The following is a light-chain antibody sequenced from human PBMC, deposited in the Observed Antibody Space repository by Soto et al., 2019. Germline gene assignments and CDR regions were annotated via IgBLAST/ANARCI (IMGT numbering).Light chain of an antibody. J-gene: IGLJ2*01. CDR2: DVS. Sequence: QSALTQPRSVSGSPGQSVTISCTGTSSDVGGYNYVSWYQQHPGTAPKLMIYDVSKRPSGVPDRFSGSKSGNTASLTISGLHAEDEADYYCSSYAGSYTDVLFGGGTKLTVL. CDR3: SSYAGSYTDVL. V-gene: IGLV2-11*01. CDR1: SSDVGGYNY.